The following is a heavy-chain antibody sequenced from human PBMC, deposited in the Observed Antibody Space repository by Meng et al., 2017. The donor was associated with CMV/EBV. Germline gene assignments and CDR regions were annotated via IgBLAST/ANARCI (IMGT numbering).Heavy chain of an antibody. V-gene: IGHV4-59*01. CDR1: GGSISSYY. D-gene: IGHD3-3*01. CDR3: ASYEDPSYYDFWSGYYSRNRRRQASYYYYYGMDV. CDR2: IYYSGST. J-gene: IGHJ6*02. Sequence: SETLSLTCTVSGGSISSYYWSWIRQPPGKGLEWIGYIYYSGSTNYNPSLKSRVTITVDTSKNQFSLKLSSVTAADTAVYYCASYEDPSYYDFWSGYYSRNRRRQASYYYYYGMDVWGQGTTVTVSS.